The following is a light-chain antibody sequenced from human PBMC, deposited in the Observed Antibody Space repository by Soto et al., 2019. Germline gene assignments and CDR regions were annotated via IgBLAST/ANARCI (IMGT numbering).Light chain of an antibody. CDR1: QGISSY. CDR3: QQGYSTPIT. J-gene: IGKJ5*01. CDR2: AAS. V-gene: IGKV1-39*01. Sequence: DIQMTQSPSTLSGSVGDRVTITCRASQGISSYLAWYQQKPGKAPKLLIYAASTLQSGVPSRFSGSGSGTDFTLTVSSLQPEDFVTYYCQQGYSTPITFGQGTRLEIK.